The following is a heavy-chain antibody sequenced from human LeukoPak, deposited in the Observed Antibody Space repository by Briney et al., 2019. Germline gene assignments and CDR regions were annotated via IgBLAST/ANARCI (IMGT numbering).Heavy chain of an antibody. Sequence: GASVKVSCKASGGTFSSYAISWVRQAPGQGLEWMGGIIPIFGTANYAQKFQSRVSITTDESTSTAYMELSSLRSEDTAVYYCAVVTTGLNWFDPWGQGTLVTVSS. CDR2: IIPIFGTA. CDR3: AVVTTGLNWFDP. J-gene: IGHJ5*02. D-gene: IGHD2-21*02. V-gene: IGHV1-69*05. CDR1: GGTFSSYA.